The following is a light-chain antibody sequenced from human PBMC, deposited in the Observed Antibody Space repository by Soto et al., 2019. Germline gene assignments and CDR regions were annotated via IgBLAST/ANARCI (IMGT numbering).Light chain of an antibody. CDR2: TNN. CDR1: SSNIGSHL. CDR3: ATWYASLQSWV. Sequence: QSVLTQPPSVSGTPGQRVTISCSGSSSNIGSHLVNWYQQVPGTAPRLLIYTNNHRHSGVPDQFSDFKSGTSASLAISCRQSEDEDHYYCATWYASLQSWVFGGGTKLTVL. V-gene: IGLV1-44*01. J-gene: IGLJ3*02.